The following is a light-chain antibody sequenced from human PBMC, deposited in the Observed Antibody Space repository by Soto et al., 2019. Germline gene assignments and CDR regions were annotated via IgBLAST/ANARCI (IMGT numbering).Light chain of an antibody. Sequence: DIQMPQSTSTLSASVGDRVTITCRASQSINSWLAWYQQKPGKAPKLLIYTASSLESGGPSRFSDSGSGTEFPLTISSLQPDDFANYYFQQYNSYSSFGQGTKLEI. J-gene: IGKJ2*01. CDR1: QSINSW. CDR2: TAS. CDR3: QQYNSYSS. V-gene: IGKV1-5*03.